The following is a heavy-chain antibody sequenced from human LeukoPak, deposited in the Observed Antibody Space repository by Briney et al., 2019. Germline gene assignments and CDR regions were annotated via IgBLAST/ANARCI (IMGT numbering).Heavy chain of an antibody. CDR2: IIPILGIA. V-gene: IGHV1-69*04. Sequence: EASVKVSCKASGGTFSSYAITWVRQAPGQGLEWMGRIIPILGIATYAQNFQGRVTITADKSTSTAYMELSSLRSEDTAVYYCARDLVVSCSSTSCSVAPSDFWGQGTLVTVS. D-gene: IGHD2-2*01. J-gene: IGHJ4*02. CDR3: ARDLVVSCSSTSCSVAPSDF. CDR1: GGTFSSYA.